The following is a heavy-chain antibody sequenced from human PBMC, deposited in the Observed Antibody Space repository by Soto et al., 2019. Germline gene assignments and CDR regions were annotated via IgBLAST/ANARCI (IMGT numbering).Heavy chain of an antibody. D-gene: IGHD3-16*02. J-gene: IGHJ4*02. CDR1: GFSLSNARMG. Sequence: SGPTLVNPTETLTLTCTVSGFSLSNARMGVSWIRQPPGKALEWLAHIFSNDEKSYSTSLKSRLTISKDTSKSQVVLTMTNMDPVDTATYYCARIRAEYDYIWGSYRYPDYWGQGTLVTVSS. CDR2: IFSNDEK. V-gene: IGHV2-26*01. CDR3: ARIRAEYDYIWGSYRYPDY.